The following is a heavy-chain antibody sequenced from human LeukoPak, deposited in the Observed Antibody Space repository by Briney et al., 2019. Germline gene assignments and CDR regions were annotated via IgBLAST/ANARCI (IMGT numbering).Heavy chain of an antibody. CDR1: GFTFTDAW. J-gene: IGHJ3*02. CDR3: ATEGLTIVGAFGGFDM. CDR2: IKSKRGGGTT. D-gene: IGHD1-26*01. V-gene: IGHV3-15*01. Sequence: KPGGSLRLSCAASGFTFTDAWMTWVRQAPGKGLEWVGRIKSKRGGGTTDYAAPVKGRFTISRDDSENTLYLQMNSLKTEDTGVYYCATEGLTIVGAFGGFDMWGQGTTVTVSS.